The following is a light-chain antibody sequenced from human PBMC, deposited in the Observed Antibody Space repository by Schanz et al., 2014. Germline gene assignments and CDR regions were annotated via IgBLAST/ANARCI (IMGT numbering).Light chain of an antibody. J-gene: IGLJ3*02. Sequence: QSVLTQPPSASGTPGQRVTISCSGSSSNIGGNTVNWYQQLPGTAPKLLIYSNNQRPSGVPDRFSGSKSGTSASLAISGLQAEDEADYYCQTWDTGIRVFGGGTKVTVL. V-gene: IGLV1-44*01. CDR3: QTWDTGIRV. CDR2: SNN. CDR1: SSNIGGNT.